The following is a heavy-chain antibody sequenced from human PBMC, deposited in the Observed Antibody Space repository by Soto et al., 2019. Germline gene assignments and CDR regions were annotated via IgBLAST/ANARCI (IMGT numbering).Heavy chain of an antibody. CDR3: ARDPEGSGYIDY. CDR2: IYHSGST. J-gene: IGHJ4*02. Sequence: PSETLSLTCTVSGGSISSSSYYWGWIRQPPGKGLEWIGYIYHSGSTYYNPSLKSRVTISVDRSKNQFSLKLSSVTAADTAVYYCARDPEGSGYIDYWGQGTLVTVSS. D-gene: IGHD3-22*01. V-gene: IGHV4-39*07. CDR1: GGSISSSSYY.